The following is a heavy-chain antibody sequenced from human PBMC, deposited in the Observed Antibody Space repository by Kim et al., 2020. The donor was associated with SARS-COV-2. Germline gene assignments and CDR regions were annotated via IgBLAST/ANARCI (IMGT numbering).Heavy chain of an antibody. D-gene: IGHD2-21*02. CDR1: GGSISSSSYC. J-gene: IGHJ5*02. CDR2: IYYSGST. Sequence: SETLSLTCTVSGGSISSSSYCWGWIRQPPGKGLEWIGSIYYSGSTYYNPSLKSRVTISVDTSKNQFSLKLSSVTAADTAVYYCARHRLTPLAYCGGDCYSGNWFDPWGQGTLVTVSS. V-gene: IGHV4-39*01. CDR3: ARHRLTPLAYCGGDCYSGNWFDP.